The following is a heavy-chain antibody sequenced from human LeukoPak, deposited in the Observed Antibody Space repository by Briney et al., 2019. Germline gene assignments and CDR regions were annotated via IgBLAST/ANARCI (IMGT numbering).Heavy chain of an antibody. Sequence: GGSLRLSCAASGFTFSSDAMSWVRQAPGKGLEWVSAISGSGGSTYYADSVKGRFTISRDNSKNTLYLQMNSLRAEDTAVYYCARAPPTYYDSSGYNNWFDPWGQGTLVTVSS. D-gene: IGHD3-22*01. V-gene: IGHV3-23*01. CDR3: ARAPPTYYDSSGYNNWFDP. CDR1: GFTFSSDA. CDR2: ISGSGGST. J-gene: IGHJ5*02.